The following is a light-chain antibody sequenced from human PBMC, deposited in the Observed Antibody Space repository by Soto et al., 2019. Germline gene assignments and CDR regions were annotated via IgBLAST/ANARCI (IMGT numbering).Light chain of an antibody. CDR1: QSVSGES. CDR2: RAS. Sequence: EVVLTQSPGTLSLSPGERATLSCRASQSVSGESFVWYQMKPGLAPRLLIYRASSRAFGIPDRFTGSGSGTDFTLTISRLQPEDFGVYYCQQSGSSPYTFGQGTKLEIK. CDR3: QQSGSSPYT. V-gene: IGKV3-20*01. J-gene: IGKJ2*01.